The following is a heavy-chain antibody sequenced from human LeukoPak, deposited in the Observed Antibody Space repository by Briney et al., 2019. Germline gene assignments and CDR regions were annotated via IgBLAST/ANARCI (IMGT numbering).Heavy chain of an antibody. CDR3: AKGVDYCSGGSCPADY. Sequence: GGSLRLSCAASGFTFSNYGIHWVRQAPGKGLEWVAVISYDGTNNYCADSEKGGFTISRDNPKNTLFLQMNSLRAEDTAVYYCAKGVDYCSGGSCPADYWGPETLVTVSS. V-gene: IGHV3-30*18. D-gene: IGHD2-15*01. CDR1: GFTFSNYG. J-gene: IGHJ4*02. CDR2: ISYDGTNN.